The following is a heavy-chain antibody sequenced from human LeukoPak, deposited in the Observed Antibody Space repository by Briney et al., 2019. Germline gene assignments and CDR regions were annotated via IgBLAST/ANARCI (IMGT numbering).Heavy chain of an antibody. Sequence: GGSLRLSCAASGFTFSNYGMHWVRQAPGKGLEWVAFISYDGSNKYYADSVKGRFTISRDKSKNTLYLQMNSLRAEDTAVYYCAKGYGVEAAGSTDYYFDYWGPGTLVTVSS. CDR1: GFTFSNYG. CDR2: ISYDGSNK. CDR3: AKGYGVEAAGSTDYYFDY. J-gene: IGHJ4*02. D-gene: IGHD6-13*01. V-gene: IGHV3-30*18.